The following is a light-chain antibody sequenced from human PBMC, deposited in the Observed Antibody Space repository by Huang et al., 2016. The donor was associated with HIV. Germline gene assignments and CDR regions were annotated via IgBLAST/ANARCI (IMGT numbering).Light chain of an antibody. Sequence: DIQMTQSPSSLSASVGDRVTITCRASQDIRSNLAWFQQTPGKAPKSLTYDASTLQSGVPSKFSGNGYGTDFTLTISSLQPEDIATYYCQQSNTFPLTFGGGTKVEI. J-gene: IGKJ4*01. V-gene: IGKV1-16*02. CDR1: QDIRSN. CDR3: QQSNTFPLT. CDR2: DAS.